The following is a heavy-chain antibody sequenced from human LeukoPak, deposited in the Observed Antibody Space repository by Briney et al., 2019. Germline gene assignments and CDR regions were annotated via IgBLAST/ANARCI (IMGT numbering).Heavy chain of an antibody. CDR3: AKTKDNFYYYGMDV. V-gene: IGHV3-23*01. CDR2: ISGSGGST. J-gene: IGHJ6*02. Sequence: GGSLRLSCAASGFAFSSYDMNWVRQAPGKGLEWVSAISGSGGSTYYADSVKGRFTISRDNSKNTLYLQMNSLRAEDTAVYYCAKTKDNFYYYGMDVWGQGTTVTVSS. CDR1: GFAFSSYD.